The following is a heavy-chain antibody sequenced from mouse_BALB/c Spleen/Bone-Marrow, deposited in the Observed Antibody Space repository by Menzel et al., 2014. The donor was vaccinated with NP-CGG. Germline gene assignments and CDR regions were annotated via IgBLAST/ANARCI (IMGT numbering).Heavy chain of an antibody. CDR2: IDPYNGGT. CDR1: GYAFTSYN. D-gene: IGHD1-1*01. V-gene: IGHV1S135*01. Sequence: VQLKESGPELVKPGASVKVSCKASGYAFTSYNMYWVKQSHGKSLEWIGHIDPYNGGTSYNQKFKGKATLTVDKSSSTAYMHLNSLTSEDSAVYYCARENYGSSPAYWCQGTLVTVSA. CDR3: ARENYGSSPAY. J-gene: IGHJ3*01.